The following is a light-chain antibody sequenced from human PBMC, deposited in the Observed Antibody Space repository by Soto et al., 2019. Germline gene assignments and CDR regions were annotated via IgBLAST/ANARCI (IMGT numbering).Light chain of an antibody. CDR1: QDISNY. V-gene: IGKV1-33*01. CDR3: QQYRFT. Sequence: DIQMTQSPSSLSASVGDRVTITCQASQDISNYLNWYQQKPGKAPKLLIYDASNLETGVPSRFSGSGSGTDFTFTISSLQLEDIATYYCQQYRFTFGPGTKVDIK. J-gene: IGKJ3*01. CDR2: DAS.